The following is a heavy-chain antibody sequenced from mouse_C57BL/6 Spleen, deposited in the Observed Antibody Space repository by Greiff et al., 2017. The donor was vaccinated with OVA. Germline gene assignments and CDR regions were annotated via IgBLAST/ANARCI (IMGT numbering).Heavy chain of an antibody. CDR1: GYTFTSYW. V-gene: IGHV1-74*01. J-gene: IGHJ3*01. D-gene: IGHD3-2*02. CDR3: AISLTTAQADAY. CDR2: IHPSDSDT. Sequence: QVQLKQPGAELVKPGASVKVSCKASGYTFTSYWMHWVKQRPGQGLEWIGRIHPSDSDTNYNQKFKGKATLTLDKSSSTAYMQLSSLTSEDSAVYYCAISLTTAQADAYWGQGTLVTVSA.